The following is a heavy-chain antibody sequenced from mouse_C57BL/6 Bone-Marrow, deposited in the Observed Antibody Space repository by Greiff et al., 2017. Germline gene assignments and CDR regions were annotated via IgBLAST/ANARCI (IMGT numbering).Heavy chain of an antibody. V-gene: IGHV5-4*01. CDR2: ISDGGSYT. D-gene: IGHD2-4*01. Sequence: EVKLVESGGGLVKPGGSLKLSCAASGFTFSSYAMSWVRQTPEKRLEWVATISDGGSYTYYPDNVKGRFTISRDHANNNLYLQMSHLKSEDTAMYYCAREMGLRRRRLSMGYWGQGASVTVSS. J-gene: IGHJ4*01. CDR1: GFTFSSYA. CDR3: AREMGLRRRRLSMGY.